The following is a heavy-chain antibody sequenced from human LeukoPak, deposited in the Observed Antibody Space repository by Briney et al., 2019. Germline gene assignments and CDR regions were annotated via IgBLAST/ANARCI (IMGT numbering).Heavy chain of an antibody. V-gene: IGHV3-30*19. CDR1: GFTFSSYA. CDR2: IVHDGSRQ. D-gene: IGHD6-19*01. Sequence: GGSLRLSCAASGFTFSSYAMHWVRQAAGKGLDWVAFIVHDGSRQDYADSVRGRFTISRDNSKNTVYLQMNSLRAEDTAVYYCARDGGREAVALLYFQHWGQGTLVTVSS. J-gene: IGHJ1*01. CDR3: ARDGGREAVALLYFQH.